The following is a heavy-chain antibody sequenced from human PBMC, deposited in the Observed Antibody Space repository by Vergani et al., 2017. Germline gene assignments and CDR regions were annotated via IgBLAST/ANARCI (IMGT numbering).Heavy chain of an antibody. V-gene: IGHV4-59*01. D-gene: IGHD4-11*01. CDR3: ARAPDYSWIFDY. CDR2: IYYSGST. CDR1: GGSISSYY. Sequence: QVQLQESGPGLVKPSETLSLTCTVSGGSISSYYWSWIRQPPGKGLEWIGYIYYSGSTNYNPSLKSRVTISVDTSKNQFSLKLSAVTAADTAVYYCARAPDYSWIFDYWGQGTLVTVSS. J-gene: IGHJ4*02.